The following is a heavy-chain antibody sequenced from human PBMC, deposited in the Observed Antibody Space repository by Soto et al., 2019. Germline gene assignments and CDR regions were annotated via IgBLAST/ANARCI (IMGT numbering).Heavy chain of an antibody. CDR2: IYPGDSDT. CDR3: AVNVYYYDSSGYYPPRGYGMGV. Sequence: PGESLKISCKGSGYSFTSYWIGWVRQMPGKGLEWMGIIYPGDSDTRYSPSFQGQVTISADKSISTAYLQWSSLKASDTAMYYCAVNVYYYDSSGYYPPRGYGMGVWGQGTTVTVSS. J-gene: IGHJ6*02. D-gene: IGHD3-22*01. V-gene: IGHV5-51*01. CDR1: GYSFTSYW.